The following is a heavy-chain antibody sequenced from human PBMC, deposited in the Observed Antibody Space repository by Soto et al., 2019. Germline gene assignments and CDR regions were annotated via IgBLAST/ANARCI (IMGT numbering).Heavy chain of an antibody. CDR1: GFTVSSNY. V-gene: IGHV3-53*02. Sequence: EVQLVETGGGLIQPGGSLRLSCAASGFTVSSNYMSWVRQAPGKGLEWVSVIYSGGSTYYADSVKGRFTISRDNSKNTLYLQMNSLRAEDTAVYYCARDRTGYYYGSGRDAFDIWGQGTMVTVSS. CDR3: ARDRTGYYYGSGRDAFDI. CDR2: IYSGGST. J-gene: IGHJ3*02. D-gene: IGHD3-10*01.